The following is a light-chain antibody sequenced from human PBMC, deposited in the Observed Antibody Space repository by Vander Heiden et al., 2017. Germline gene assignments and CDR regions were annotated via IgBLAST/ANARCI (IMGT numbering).Light chain of an antibody. CDR2: TTY. CDR3: QQSDNTPWT. V-gene: IGKV1-39*01. CDR1: QNINSF. Sequence: DIQMTQSPSSLSASVGDSVTITCRASQNINSFLNWYQQKPGKAPKLLIYTTYSLQGGVPSRFSGSGSGTDFTLTISSLQPEDFATYYCQQSDNTPWTFGPGTKVEIK. J-gene: IGKJ1*01.